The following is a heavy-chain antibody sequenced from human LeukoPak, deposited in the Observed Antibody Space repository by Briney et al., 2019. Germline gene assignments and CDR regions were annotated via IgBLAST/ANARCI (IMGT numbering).Heavy chain of an antibody. Sequence: SETLSLTCTVSGGSISSGGYYWSWIRQPAEKGLEYLGRIYSTGSTNYNPSLRSRVTISVDTSKNHFSLKLSSVTAADTAVYYCARDQTYSGSGIYTYFDYWGQGVLVTVS. D-gene: IGHD3-10*01. V-gene: IGHV4-61*02. CDR3: ARDQTYSGSGIYTYFDY. CDR2: IYSTGST. J-gene: IGHJ4*02. CDR1: GGSISSGGYY.